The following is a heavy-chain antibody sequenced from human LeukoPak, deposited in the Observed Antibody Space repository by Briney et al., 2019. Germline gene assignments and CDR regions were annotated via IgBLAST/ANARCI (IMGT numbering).Heavy chain of an antibody. Sequence: AGGSLRLSCAASGFTFSSYAMHWVRQAPGKGLEWVAVISYDGSNKYYADSVKGRFTISRDNSKNTLYLQMNSLRAEDTAVYYCAKDPFPEAMTYGWFDPWGQGTLVTVSS. CDR3: AKDPFPEAMTYGWFDP. J-gene: IGHJ5*02. CDR1: GFTFSSYA. D-gene: IGHD2-2*01. CDR2: ISYDGSNK. V-gene: IGHV3-30-3*02.